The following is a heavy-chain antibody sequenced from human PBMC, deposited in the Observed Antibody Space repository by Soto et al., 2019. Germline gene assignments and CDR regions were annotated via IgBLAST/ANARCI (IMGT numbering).Heavy chain of an antibody. V-gene: IGHV3-49*03. J-gene: IGHJ6*02. D-gene: IGHD3-3*01. CDR1: GFTFGDYA. CDR2: IRSKAYGGTT. Sequence: GGSLRLSCTASGFTFGDYAMSWFRQAPGKGLEWVGFIRSKAYGGTTEYAASVKGRFTISRDDSKSIAYLQMNSLKTEDTAVFYCTRDGEIYYYGMDVWGQGTTVTVSS. CDR3: TRDGEIYYYGMDV.